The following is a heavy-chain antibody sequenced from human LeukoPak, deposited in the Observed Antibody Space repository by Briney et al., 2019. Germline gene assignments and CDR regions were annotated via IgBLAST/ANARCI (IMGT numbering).Heavy chain of an antibody. V-gene: IGHV1-18*01. CDR3: ARDVGYGEAGHEIPRGYVDV. J-gene: IGHJ6*03. CDR1: GYTFTSYG. CDR2: ISAYNGNT. D-gene: IGHD5-12*01. Sequence: ASVKVSCKASGYTFTSYGISWVRQAPGQGLEWMGWISAYNGNTNYAQKLQGRVTMTTDTSTSTAYMELSSLKSDDTAVYYCARDVGYGEAGHEIPRGYVDVWGKGTTVTISS.